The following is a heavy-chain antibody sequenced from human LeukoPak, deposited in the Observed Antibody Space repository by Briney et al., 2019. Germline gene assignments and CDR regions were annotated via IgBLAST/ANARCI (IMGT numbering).Heavy chain of an antibody. CDR3: ARDQYSGHWYYALDI. Sequence: GGSLRLSCAASGFIFSSYSMNWVRQAPGKGLEWVSYISSSISVIYYADSVKGRFTISRDNAKNSLYLQMNSLRDEDTAVYYCARDQYSGHWYYALDIWGQGTMVSVFS. D-gene: IGHD6-19*01. V-gene: IGHV3-48*02. J-gene: IGHJ3*02. CDR2: ISSSISVI. CDR1: GFIFSSYS.